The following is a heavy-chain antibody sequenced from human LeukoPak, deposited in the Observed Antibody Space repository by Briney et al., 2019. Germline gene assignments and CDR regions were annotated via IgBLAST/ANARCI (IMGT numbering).Heavy chain of an antibody. CDR2: IKQDGSEK. V-gene: IGHV3-7*01. Sequence: GGSLRLSCAASGFTFISYWMSWVRQAPGKGLEWVANIKQDGSEKYYVDSVKGRFTISRDNAKNSLYLQMNSLRAEDTAVYYCARADSSIAARLSRSSIFNYYYYMDVWGKGTTVTTSS. D-gene: IGHD6-6*01. J-gene: IGHJ6*03. CDR3: ARADSSIAARLSRSSIFNYYYYMDV. CDR1: GFTFISYW.